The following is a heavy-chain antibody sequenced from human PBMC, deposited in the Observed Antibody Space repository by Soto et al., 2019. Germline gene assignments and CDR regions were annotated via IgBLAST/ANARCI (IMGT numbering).Heavy chain of an antibody. D-gene: IGHD1-1*01. CDR2: INPDGGAT. Sequence: QVQLLQSGAEVKKPGASVKISCKASGYTFSFDYLNWVRQAPGQGLEWMGKINPDGGATTYAQSFQGRVSITTDASTGTVYMELSSLTSDDTAVYYCAKGRRNTFWGQGTRVSVSS. J-gene: IGHJ4*02. CDR3: AKGRRNTF. CDR1: GYTFSFDY. V-gene: IGHV1-46*01.